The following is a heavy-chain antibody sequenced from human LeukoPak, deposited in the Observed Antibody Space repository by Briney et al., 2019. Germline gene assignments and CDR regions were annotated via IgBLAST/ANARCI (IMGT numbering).Heavy chain of an antibody. CDR1: GFTFSSYE. J-gene: IGHJ4*02. V-gene: IGHV3-48*03. Sequence: GGSLRLSCAASGFTFSSYEMNWVSQAPGKGLEWVSYISSSGSTIYYADSVKGRFTISRDNAKNSLYLQMNSLRAEDTAVYYCARDSSGWTNYFDYWGQGTLVTVSS. D-gene: IGHD6-19*01. CDR3: ARDSSGWTNYFDY. CDR2: ISSSGSTI.